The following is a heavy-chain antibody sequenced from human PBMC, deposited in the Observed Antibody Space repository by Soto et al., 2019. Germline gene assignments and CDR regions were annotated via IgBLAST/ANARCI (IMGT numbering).Heavy chain of an antibody. D-gene: IGHD2-15*01. CDR3: ARDKYCSGGSCRKNWFDP. J-gene: IGHJ5*02. V-gene: IGHV4-59*01. Sequence: SETLSLTCTVSGGSISSSYWSWIRQPPGKGLEWLAYIYDDGSANYNPSLTSRATISLDMSKNQFSLKLTSVTAADTAVYYCARDKYCSGGSCRKNWFDPWGQGTLVTVSS. CDR1: GGSISSSY. CDR2: IYDDGSA.